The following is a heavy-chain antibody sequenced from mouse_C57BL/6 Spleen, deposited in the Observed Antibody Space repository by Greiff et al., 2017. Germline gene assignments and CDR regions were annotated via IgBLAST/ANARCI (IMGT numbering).Heavy chain of an antibody. CDR3: GWLLRGYFDV. J-gene: IGHJ1*03. CDR2: IHPNSGST. Sequence: QVQLQQPGAELVKPGASVKLSCKASGYTFTSYWMHWVKQRPGQGLEWIGMIHPNSGSTNYNEKFKSKATLTVDKSSSTAYMQLSSLTSEDSAVYYCGWLLRGYFDVWGTGTTVTVSS. D-gene: IGHD2-3*01. V-gene: IGHV1-64*01. CDR1: GYTFTSYW.